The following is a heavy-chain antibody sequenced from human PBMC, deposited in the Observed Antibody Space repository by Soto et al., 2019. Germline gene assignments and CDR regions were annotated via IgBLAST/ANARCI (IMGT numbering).Heavy chain of an antibody. CDR1: GGTFSRDA. D-gene: IGHD2-15*01. CDR2: IIPMFGTA. Sequence: QVQLVQSGAEVKKPGSSVKVSCKASGGTFSRDAISWVRQAPGQGLEWMGGIIPMFGTAKYAQKFQGRLTITADESTSTAYMELRSLRSEDTAVYYCARGVVVVAASQVGWFDPWGQGTLVTVSS. CDR3: ARGVVVVAASQVGWFDP. J-gene: IGHJ5*02. V-gene: IGHV1-69*01.